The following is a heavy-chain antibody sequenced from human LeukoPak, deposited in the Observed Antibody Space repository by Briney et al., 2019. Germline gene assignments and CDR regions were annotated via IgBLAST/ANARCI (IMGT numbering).Heavy chain of an antibody. CDR2: INPNSGGT. J-gene: IGHJ4*02. CDR1: GYTFTGYY. D-gene: IGHD4-23*01. V-gene: IGHV1-2*02. Sequence: ASVKVSCKASGYTFTGYYMHWVRQAPGQGLEWMGWINPNSGGTNYAQKFQGRVTMTRDTSISTAYMELSRLRSDDTAVYYCARDKPPSDYGGNSRGLGYYFDYWGQGTLVTVSS. CDR3: ARDKPPSDYGGNSRGLGYYFDY.